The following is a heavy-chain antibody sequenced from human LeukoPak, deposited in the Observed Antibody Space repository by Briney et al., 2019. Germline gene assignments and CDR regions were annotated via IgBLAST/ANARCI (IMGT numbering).Heavy chain of an antibody. D-gene: IGHD5-18*01. CDR3: ARHPSLLGYPGV. J-gene: IGHJ4*02. CDR1: GGSISTYY. V-gene: IGHV4-59*08. Sequence: KPSETLSLTCTVSGGSISTYYWTWIRQPPGKGLEWIGYIYYSGTTNYNPSLKSRVTISVDTSKNQFSLKLSSVTAADTALYYCARHPSLLGYPGVWGQGTLVTVSS. CDR2: IYYSGTT.